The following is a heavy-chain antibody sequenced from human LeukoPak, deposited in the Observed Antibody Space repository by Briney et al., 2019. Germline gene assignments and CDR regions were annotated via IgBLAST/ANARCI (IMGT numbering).Heavy chain of an antibody. V-gene: IGHV3-23*01. D-gene: IGHD6-19*01. J-gene: IGHJ5*02. CDR1: GFTFSSYA. CDR3: AKDPYNTAVANTNGWFDP. Sequence: PGGSLRLSCAASGFTFSSYAMSWVRRAPGQGLEWVSSISGSGGNTYYAQSVKGRFTISRDNSENTLYLQMDTLRADDTALYFCAKDPYNTAVANTNGWFDPWGQGTLVTVSS. CDR2: ISGSGGNT.